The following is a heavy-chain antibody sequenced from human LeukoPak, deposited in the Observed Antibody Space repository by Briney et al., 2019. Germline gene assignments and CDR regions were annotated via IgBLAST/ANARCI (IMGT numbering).Heavy chain of an antibody. Sequence: SETLSLTRTVSGGSISSSSYYWGWIRQPPGKGLEWIGSIYYRGSTYYNPSLKSRVTISVDTSKNQFSLKLSSVTAADTAVYYCARHWDPRAYYYDSSGYYTLDYWGQGTLVTVSS. J-gene: IGHJ4*02. CDR2: IYYRGST. V-gene: IGHV4-39*01. CDR3: ARHWDPRAYYYDSSGYYTLDY. D-gene: IGHD3-22*01. CDR1: GGSISSSSYY.